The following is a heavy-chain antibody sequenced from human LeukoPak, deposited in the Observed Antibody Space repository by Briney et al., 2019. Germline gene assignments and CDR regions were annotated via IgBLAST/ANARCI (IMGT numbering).Heavy chain of an antibody. V-gene: IGHV1-69*13. CDR3: ARKIAYCGGDCYSPSYYFDY. D-gene: IGHD2-21*02. Sequence: SVKVSCKASGYTFSSYSINWVRQAPGQGLEWMGGIIPIFGTANCAQKFQGRVTITADESTSTAYMELSSLRSEDTAVYCCARKIAYCGGDCYSPSYYFDYWGQGTLVTVSS. J-gene: IGHJ4*02. CDR1: GYTFSSYS. CDR2: IIPIFGTA.